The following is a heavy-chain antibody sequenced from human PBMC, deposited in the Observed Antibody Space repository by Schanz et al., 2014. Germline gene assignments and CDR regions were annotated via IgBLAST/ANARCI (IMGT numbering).Heavy chain of an antibody. CDR3: ARLHSPYAFDI. D-gene: IGHD2-15*01. J-gene: IGHJ3*02. CDR2: IYTSGST. Sequence: EVQLVESGGGLIQPGGSLRLSCAASEFTVSSNYMSWVRQAPGKGLEWVSVIYTSGSTYYADSVRGRFTFSRDNAKNSLFVQMNSLRDEDTAVYYCARLHSPYAFDIWGQGTMVTVSS. CDR1: EFTVSSNY. V-gene: IGHV3-66*01.